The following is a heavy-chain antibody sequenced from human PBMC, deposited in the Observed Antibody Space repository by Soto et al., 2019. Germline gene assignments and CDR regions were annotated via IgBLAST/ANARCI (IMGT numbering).Heavy chain of an antibody. CDR1: GFTVSTYT. D-gene: IGHD3-10*01. CDR2: ICGSGDGT. V-gene: IGHV3-23*01. CDR3: AKAREVTLVRISLAQ. J-gene: IGHJ4*02. Sequence: GGSLRLSCAASGFTVSTYTMTSVRPAPGKGLEWVSSICGSGDGTHYAASVKCRITISRDNSKNTLYLQMNRLRAEDTAIYYCAKAREVTLVRISLAQWGQGTLVTVAS.